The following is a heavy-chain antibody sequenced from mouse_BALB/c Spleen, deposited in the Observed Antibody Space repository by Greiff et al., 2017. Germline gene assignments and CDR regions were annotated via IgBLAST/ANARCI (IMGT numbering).Heavy chain of an antibody. J-gene: IGHJ1*01. D-gene: IGHD2-3*01. CDR3: ARKGYYDWYFDV. V-gene: IGHV2-4-1*01. CDR1: GFSLTSYG. CDR2: IWSGGST. Sequence: VKVEESGPGLVQPSQSLSITCTVSGFSLTSYGVHWVRQSPGKGLEWLGVIWSGGSTDYNAAFISRLSISKDNSKSQVFFKMNSLQADDTAIYYCARKGYYDWYFDVWGAGTTVTVSS.